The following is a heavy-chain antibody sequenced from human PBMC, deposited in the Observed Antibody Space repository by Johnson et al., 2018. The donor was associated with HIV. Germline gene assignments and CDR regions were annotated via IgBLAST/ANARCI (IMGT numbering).Heavy chain of an antibody. CDR3: ATVWRNEGRHAFDI. CDR1: GFTFSSYG. CDR2: ISYDGSNK. D-gene: IGHD1-1*01. Sequence: QVQLVESGGGVVQPGGSLRLSCAASGFTFSSYGMHWVRQAPGKGLEWVAVISYDGSNKYYADSVKGRFTIARDNSKNTLYLQMNSRRAEDTAVYFCATVWRNEGRHAFDIWGQGTMVTVS. J-gene: IGHJ3*02. V-gene: IGHV3-30*19.